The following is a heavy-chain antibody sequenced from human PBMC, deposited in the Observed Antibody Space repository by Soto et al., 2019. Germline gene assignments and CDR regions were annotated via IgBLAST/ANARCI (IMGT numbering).Heavy chain of an antibody. CDR3: ARGTTVETGSY. J-gene: IGHJ4*02. V-gene: IGHV1-18*01. Sequence: QVQLVQSGAEVKKPGASVKVSCKASGYTFSSYGINWVRQAPGQGLEWMGWISAYNGNTNYAQKLQGTXTXTXXTSTSTAYMELRSLRSDDTAVYYCARGTTVETGSYWGQGTLVTVSS. CDR1: GYTFSSYG. D-gene: IGHD4-17*01. CDR2: ISAYNGNT.